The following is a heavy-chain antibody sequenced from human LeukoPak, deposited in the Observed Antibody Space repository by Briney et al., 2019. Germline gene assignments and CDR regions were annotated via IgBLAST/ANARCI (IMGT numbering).Heavy chain of an antibody. CDR3: ARLWAPSGSGTYYGMDV. J-gene: IGHJ6*02. V-gene: IGHV4-59*08. D-gene: IGHD6-19*01. CDR2: IYYSGST. Sequence: SETLSLTCTVSGGSISSYYWSWIRQPPGKGLEWIGYIYYSGSTNYNPSLKSRVTISVDTSKNQFSLKLSSVTAADTAVYYCARLWAPSGSGTYYGMDVWGQGTTVTVSS. CDR1: GGSISSYY.